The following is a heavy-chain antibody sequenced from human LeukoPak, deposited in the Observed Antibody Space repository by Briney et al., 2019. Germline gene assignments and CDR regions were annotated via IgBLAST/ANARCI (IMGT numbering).Heavy chain of an antibody. CDR1: GYTFTTYG. CDR3: ATRRPLIAVAGTGPSFDY. V-gene: IGHV1-8*01. D-gene: IGHD6-19*01. CDR2: ISAHKGET. Sequence: ASVKVSCKTSGYTFTTYGISWLRQAPGQGLEWMGWISAHKGETEYAQKFQGRVTMTRNTSISTAYMELSSLRSEDTAVYYCATRRPLIAVAGTGPSFDYWGQGTLVTVSS. J-gene: IGHJ4*02.